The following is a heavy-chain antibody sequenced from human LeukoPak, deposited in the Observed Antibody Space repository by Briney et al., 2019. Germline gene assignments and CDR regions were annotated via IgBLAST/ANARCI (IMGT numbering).Heavy chain of an antibody. CDR2: ITPIVDIA. CDR1: RGSFSNYA. V-gene: IGHV1-69*04. J-gene: IGHJ6*02. Sequence: SVKVSCKASRGSFSNYAFSWVRQAPGQGLEWMGRITPIVDIATYMQKFQGRVTITANKFTSTAYMELSSLTSEDTAVYYCASGLGFCSGSDCTNLVKDYYYGMNVWGQGTTVTVSS. D-gene: IGHD2-15*01. CDR3: ASGLGFCSGSDCTNLVKDYYYGMNV.